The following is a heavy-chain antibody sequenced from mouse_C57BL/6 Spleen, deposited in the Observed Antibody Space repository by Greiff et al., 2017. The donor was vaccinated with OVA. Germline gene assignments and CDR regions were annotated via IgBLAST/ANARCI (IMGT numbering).Heavy chain of an antibody. CDR1: GYTFTSYW. V-gene: IGHV1-59*01. J-gene: IGHJ1*03. Sequence: VQLQQSGAELVRPGTSVKLSCKASGYTFTSYWMHWVKQRPGQGLEWIGVIDPSDSYTNYNQKFKGKATLTVDTSSSTAYMQLSSLTSEDSAVYYCARGRYYGSSSHWYFDVWGTGTTVTVSS. D-gene: IGHD1-1*01. CDR3: ARGRYYGSSSHWYFDV. CDR2: IDPSDSYT.